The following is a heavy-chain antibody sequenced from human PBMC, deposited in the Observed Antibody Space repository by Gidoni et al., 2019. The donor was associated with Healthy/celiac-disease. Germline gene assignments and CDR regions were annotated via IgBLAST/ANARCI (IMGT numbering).Heavy chain of an antibody. Sequence: QVQLVQSGAEVKKPGASAKGSCNASGYTFTSSGISWVRPAPGQGLEWMGWISAYNGNTTYAQKVQGRVTMTTDTSTSTAYMELRSLRSDDTAVYYFARGVTVTTTLYSYGMDVWGQGTTVTVSS. CDR3: ARGVTVTTTLYSYGMDV. J-gene: IGHJ6*02. CDR1: GYTFTSSG. CDR2: ISAYNGNT. D-gene: IGHD4-17*01. V-gene: IGHV1-18*04.